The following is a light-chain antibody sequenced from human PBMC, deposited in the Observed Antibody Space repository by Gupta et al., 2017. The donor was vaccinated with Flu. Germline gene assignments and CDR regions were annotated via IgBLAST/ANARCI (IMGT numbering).Light chain of an antibody. V-gene: IGKV4-1*01. CDR3: QQDYHSPPT. Sequence: ATTNCRSGKHGCQSSNSKNYLAWYLQKPGQPPKLLIYWATTRDSGVPDRFSGSGSGTEFTLKISRLQAEDVAVYYCQQDYHSPPTFGHGTKVDI. J-gene: IGKJ3*01. CDR1: KHGCQSSNSKNY. CDR2: WAT.